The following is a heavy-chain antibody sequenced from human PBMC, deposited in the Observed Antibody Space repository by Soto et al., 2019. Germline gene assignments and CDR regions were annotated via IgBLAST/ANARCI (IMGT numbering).Heavy chain of an antibody. Sequence: ASVKVSCKASGYTFSSYGISWVRQAPGQGLEWMGWISTYNGNTNYAQKLQGRVTMTTDTSTNTAYMDLRSLTSDDTAVYFCARRLASYYYGMDVWGQGTTVTVSS. CDR2: ISTYNGNT. V-gene: IGHV1-18*01. CDR3: ARRLASYYYGMDV. J-gene: IGHJ6*02. CDR1: GYTFSSYG. D-gene: IGHD3-16*01.